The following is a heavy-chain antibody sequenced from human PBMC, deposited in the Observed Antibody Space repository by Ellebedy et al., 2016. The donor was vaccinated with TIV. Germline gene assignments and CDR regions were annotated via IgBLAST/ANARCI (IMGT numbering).Heavy chain of an antibody. CDR3: PRVKQILAQGQTYGLDV. V-gene: IGHV1-2*02. CDR1: GYTFTAYY. D-gene: IGHD3-3*02. J-gene: IGHJ6*02. Sequence: AASVKVSCKASGYTFTAYYIHWVRQAPGQGLEWMGWINPSSGATNYAQKFQGRVSVARDTSITTAYMELSRLTSDDTAMYYCPRVKQILAQGQTYGLDVWGRGTTVTVSS. CDR2: INPSSGAT.